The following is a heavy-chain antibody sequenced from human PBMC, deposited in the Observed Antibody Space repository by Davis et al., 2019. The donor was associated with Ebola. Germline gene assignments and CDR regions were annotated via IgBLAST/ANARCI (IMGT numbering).Heavy chain of an antibody. V-gene: IGHV4-59*08. CDR2: IYYSGST. J-gene: IGHJ5*02. Sequence: PSETLSLTCTVSGGSISSYYWSWIRQPPGKGLEWIGYIYYSGSTNYNPSLKSRVTISVDTSKNQFSLKLSSVTAADTAVYYCARQGAVAGGWFDPWGQGTLVTVSS. CDR3: ARQGAVAGGWFDP. D-gene: IGHD6-19*01. CDR1: GGSISSYY.